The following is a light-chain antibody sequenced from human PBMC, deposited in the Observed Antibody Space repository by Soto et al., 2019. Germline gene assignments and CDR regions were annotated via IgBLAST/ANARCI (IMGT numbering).Light chain of an antibody. CDR2: GAS. Sequence: DIVMTQSPATLSVSPGERATLSCRASQTLLGNLAWYQQKPGQAPRLLIYGASTRATGIPARFSGSGSGTEFTLTISGLQSEDFAVYYCQQYNNWPRTFGQGTKVEIK. CDR1: QTLLGN. CDR3: QQYNNWPRT. V-gene: IGKV3-15*01. J-gene: IGKJ1*01.